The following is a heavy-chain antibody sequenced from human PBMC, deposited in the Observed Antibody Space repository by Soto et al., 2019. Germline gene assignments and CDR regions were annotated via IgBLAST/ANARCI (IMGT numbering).Heavy chain of an antibody. CDR1: GGSVSGGSYY. D-gene: IGHD1-1*01. Sequence: TFSGGSVSGGSYYWSWIRQPPGKGPEWIGYIHYTGSTTYNPSLKSRITMSVDTSRKQFSLILSSVIAADTAVYYCGRGVGNNRGTSFDFWGQGALVTVSS. V-gene: IGHV4-61*01. CDR3: GRGVGNNRGTSFDF. J-gene: IGHJ4*02. CDR2: IHYTGST.